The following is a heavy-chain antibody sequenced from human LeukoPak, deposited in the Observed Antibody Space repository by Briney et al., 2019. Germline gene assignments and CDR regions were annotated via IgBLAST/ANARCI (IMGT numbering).Heavy chain of an antibody. V-gene: IGHV4-59*08. CDR1: GGSISSYY. Sequence: PSETLSLTCTVSGGSISSYYWSWIRQPPGKGLEWIGYIYYSGSTNYNPSLKSRVTISVDTSKNQFSLKLSSVTAADTAVYYCARLPVADYWGQGTLVTVSS. CDR2: IYYSGST. CDR3: ARLPVADY. J-gene: IGHJ4*02.